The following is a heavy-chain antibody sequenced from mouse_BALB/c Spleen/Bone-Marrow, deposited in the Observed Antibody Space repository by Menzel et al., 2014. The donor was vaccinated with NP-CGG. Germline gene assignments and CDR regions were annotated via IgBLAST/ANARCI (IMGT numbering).Heavy chain of an antibody. CDR3: AREGYGNYGRGNYFDY. CDR2: ISYDGSN. D-gene: IGHD2-10*02. J-gene: IGHJ2*01. CDR1: GYSITSAYY. V-gene: IGHV3-6*02. Sequence: EVKLMESGPGLVKPSQSLSLTCSVTGYSITSAYYWNWIRQFPGNMLEWMGYISYDGSNNYNPSLKNRISITRDTSKTQFFLKLNSVTSEDTATYYCAREGYGNYGRGNYFDYWGQGTTLTVSS.